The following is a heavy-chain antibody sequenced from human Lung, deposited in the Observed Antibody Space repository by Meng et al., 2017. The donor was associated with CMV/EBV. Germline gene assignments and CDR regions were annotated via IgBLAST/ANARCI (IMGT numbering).Heavy chain of an antibody. V-gene: IGHV3-23*01. CDR3: AKSISRVTPDY. CDR2: ISGGGGHNT. Sequence: SGAASGFSFSDYAMGWVRQAPDRGLEWVSAISGGGGHNTYYADSVRGRFTISRDDSKNTLYLQMNSLRGEDTAVYYCAKSISRVTPDYWGQGTLVTVSS. D-gene: IGHD4-23*01. J-gene: IGHJ4*02. CDR1: GFSFSDYA.